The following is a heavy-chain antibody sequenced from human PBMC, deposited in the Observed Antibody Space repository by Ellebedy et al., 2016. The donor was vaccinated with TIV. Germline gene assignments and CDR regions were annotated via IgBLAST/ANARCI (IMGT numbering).Heavy chain of an antibody. D-gene: IGHD6-13*01. CDR1: GFTFSSYA. V-gene: IGHV3-23*01. CDR2: INANGVSI. CDR3: AKHRYSSSGYNFDY. J-gene: IGHJ4*02. Sequence: PGGSLRLSCAASGFTFSSYAMSWVRQAPGQGLEWVSGINANGVSIAYADSVKGRFTISRDNSKNTLYVQMSSLRDDDTAVYYCAKHRYSSSGYNFDYWGQGTLVTVSS.